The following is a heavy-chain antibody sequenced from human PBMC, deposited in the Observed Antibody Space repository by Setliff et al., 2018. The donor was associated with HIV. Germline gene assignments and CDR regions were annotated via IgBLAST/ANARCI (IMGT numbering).Heavy chain of an antibody. D-gene: IGHD1-7*01. CDR2: IYYSGST. CDR1: GGSMSTYY. CDR3: ARGDGTKSYYYYYMDV. V-gene: IGHV4-59*01. J-gene: IGHJ6*03. Sequence: SETLSLTCTVSGGSMSTYYWSWIRQPPGKGLEWIGYIYYSGSTNYNPSLKSRVTISVDTSKNQFSLKLSSVTAADTAVYYCARGDGTKSYYYYYMDVWGKGTTVTVSS.